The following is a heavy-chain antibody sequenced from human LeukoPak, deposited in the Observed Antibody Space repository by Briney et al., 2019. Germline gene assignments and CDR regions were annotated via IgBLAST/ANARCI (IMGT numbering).Heavy chain of an antibody. Sequence: KSSETLSLTCTVSGGPMSSRSYYWGWIRQSPGKGLEWIGSNYYNESTYYNPSFKSRVTIHVDTSKNQFSLKLSSVTAADTAVYYCASRPGPRSSAFDIWGQGTMVTVSS. J-gene: IGHJ3*02. CDR3: ASRPGPRSSAFDI. CDR1: GGPMSSRSYY. CDR2: NYYNEST. V-gene: IGHV4-39*01.